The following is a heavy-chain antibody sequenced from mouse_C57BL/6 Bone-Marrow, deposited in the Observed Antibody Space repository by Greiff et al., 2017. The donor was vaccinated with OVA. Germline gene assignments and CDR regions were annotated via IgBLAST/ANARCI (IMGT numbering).Heavy chain of an antibody. V-gene: IGHV1-81*01. J-gene: IGHJ3*01. CDR1: GYTFTSYG. Sequence: VQPQQSGAELARPGASVKLSCKASGYTFTSYGISWVKQRTGQGLEWIGEIYPRSGNTYYNEKFKGKATLTADKSSSTAYMELRSLTSEDSAVYFCARDYGSSYWFAYWGQGTLVTVSA. CDR2: IYPRSGNT. D-gene: IGHD1-1*01. CDR3: ARDYGSSYWFAY.